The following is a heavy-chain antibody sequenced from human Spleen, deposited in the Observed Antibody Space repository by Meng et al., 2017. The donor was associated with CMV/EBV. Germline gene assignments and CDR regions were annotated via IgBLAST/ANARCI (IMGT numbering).Heavy chain of an antibody. D-gene: IGHD4-11*01. J-gene: IGHJ4*02. CDR1: GFTVSSNY. V-gene: IGHV3-7*01. CDR2: IKQDGSEK. CDR3: ARDYSNYEGY. Sequence: GESLKISCAASGFTVSSNYMSWVRQAPGKGLEWVANIKQDGSEKYYVDSVKGRFTISRDNAKNSLYLQMNSLRAEDTAVYYCARDYSNYEGYWGQGTLVTVSS.